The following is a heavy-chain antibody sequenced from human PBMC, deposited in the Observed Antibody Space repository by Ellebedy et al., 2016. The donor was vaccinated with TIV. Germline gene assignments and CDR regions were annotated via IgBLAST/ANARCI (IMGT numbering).Heavy chain of an antibody. CDR3: ARDFGSSWLYYYNGMDV. J-gene: IGHJ6*02. CDR2: INPSGGRI. V-gene: IGHV1-46*01. D-gene: IGHD6-13*01. Sequence: AASVKVPCKASGYTFISSYMLWVRQPPGQALEWMGIINPSGGRITYAQKFQGRVTMTRDTSTSTVYMELSSLRSEDTAVYYCARDFGSSWLYYYNGMDVWGQGTTVTVSS. CDR1: GYTFISSY.